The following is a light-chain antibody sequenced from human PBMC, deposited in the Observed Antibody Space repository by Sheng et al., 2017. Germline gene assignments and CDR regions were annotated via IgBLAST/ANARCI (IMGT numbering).Light chain of an antibody. Sequence: EIVLTQSPATLSLSPGERATLSCRASQSVSSYLAWYQQKPGQAPRLLIYDASNRATGIPARFSGSGSGTDFTLTISSLEPEDFAVYYCQQRHNWPSITFGQGTRLEIK. J-gene: IGKJ5*01. CDR2: DAS. CDR1: QSVSSY. CDR3: QQRHNWPSIT. V-gene: IGKV3-11*01.